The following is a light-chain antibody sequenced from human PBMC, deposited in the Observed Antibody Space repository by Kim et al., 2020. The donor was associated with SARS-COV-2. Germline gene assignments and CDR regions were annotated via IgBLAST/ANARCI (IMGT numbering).Light chain of an antibody. CDR1: SSNIGNNY. V-gene: IGLV1-51*01. Sequence: QSVLTQPPSVSATPGQKVTISCSGSSSNIGNNYVSWYQQLPGTAPKLLIYDNNKRPSGIPDRFSGSKSGTSATLAITGLQTGDEADYYCGTWDDSLRGNCVFGRGTQLTVL. CDR2: DNN. J-gene: IGLJ3*02. CDR3: GTWDDSLRGNCV.